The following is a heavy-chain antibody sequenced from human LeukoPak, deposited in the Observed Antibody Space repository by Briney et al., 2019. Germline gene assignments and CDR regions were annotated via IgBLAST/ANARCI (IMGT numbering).Heavy chain of an antibody. V-gene: IGHV4-34*01. CDR3: ARGEVRPAATQEDYYYYDMDV. J-gene: IGHJ6*02. CDR1: GGSFSGYY. CDR2: INHSGST. D-gene: IGHD2-2*01. Sequence: SETLSLTCAVYGGSFSGYYWSWIRQPPGKGLEWIGEINHSGSTNYNPSLKSRVTISVDTSKNQFSLKLSSVTAADTAVYYCARGEVRPAATQEDYYYYDMDVWGQGTTVTVSS.